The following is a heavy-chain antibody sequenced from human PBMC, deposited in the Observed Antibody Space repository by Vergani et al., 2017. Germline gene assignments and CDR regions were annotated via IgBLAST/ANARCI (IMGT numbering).Heavy chain of an antibody. D-gene: IGHD3-9*01. CDR1: GYTFSNYY. J-gene: IGHJ4*02. CDR2: INPRGGHK. CDR3: ARGDYGILTGYRY. V-gene: IGHV1-46*03. Sequence: QVQVVQSGAEVKKSGASVKVSCKTSGYTFSNYYMHWVRQAPGQGLEWMGIINPRGGHKNYAQKFQGRVTMTRDTSTSTVYMELSSLRSEDTAIYYCARGDYGILTGYRYWGQGTLVTVSA.